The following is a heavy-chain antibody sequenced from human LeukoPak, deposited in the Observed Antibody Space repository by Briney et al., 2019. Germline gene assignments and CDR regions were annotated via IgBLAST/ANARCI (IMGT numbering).Heavy chain of an antibody. D-gene: IGHD6-13*01. J-gene: IGHJ4*02. V-gene: IGHV1-2*04. CDR3: ARAGIAAISFDY. CDR1: GYTLTGYY. CDR2: INPNSGGT. Sequence: ASVKVSCKASGYTLTGYYMHWVRQAPGQGLEWMGWINPNSGGTNYAQKFQGWVTMTRDTSISTAYMELSRLRSDDTAVYYCARAGIAAISFDYWGQGTLVTVSS.